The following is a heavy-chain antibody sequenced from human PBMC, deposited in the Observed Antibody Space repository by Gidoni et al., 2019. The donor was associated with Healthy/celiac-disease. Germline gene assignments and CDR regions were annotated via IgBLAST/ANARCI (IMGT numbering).Heavy chain of an antibody. CDR2: IYYSGST. CDR1: GGSISSGDYY. V-gene: IGHV4-30-4*01. Sequence: QVQLQESGPGLVKPSQTLSLTCTVSGGSISSGDYYWSWIRQPPGKGLEWIGYIYYSGSTYYNPSLKSRVTISVDTSKNQFSLKLSSVTAADTAVYYCARVVDIVATIEYNWFDPWGQGTLVTVSS. CDR3: ARVVDIVATIEYNWFDP. J-gene: IGHJ5*02. D-gene: IGHD5-12*01.